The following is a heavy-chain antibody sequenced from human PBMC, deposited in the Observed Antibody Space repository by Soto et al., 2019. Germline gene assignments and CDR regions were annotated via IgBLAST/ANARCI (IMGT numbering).Heavy chain of an antibody. CDR1: EGTFSSYA. Sequence: ASVKVSCKASEGTFSSYAISWVRQAPGQGLEWMGGIIPIFGTANYAQKFQGRVTITADESTSTAYMELSSLRSGDTAVYYCARGRRYYDSSGYYRAFDIWGQGTMVTVSS. V-gene: IGHV1-69*13. CDR3: ARGRRYYDSSGYYRAFDI. J-gene: IGHJ3*02. D-gene: IGHD3-22*01. CDR2: IIPIFGTA.